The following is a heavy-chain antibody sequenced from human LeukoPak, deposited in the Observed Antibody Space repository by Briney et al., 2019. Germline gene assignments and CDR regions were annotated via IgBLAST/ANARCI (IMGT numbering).Heavy chain of an antibody. Sequence: SETLSLTCAVSGYSISSGYYWSWIRQPPGKGLEWIGYIYYSGSTNYNPSLKSRVIISVDTSKNQFSLKLSSVTAADTAVYYCARGVVPAARRSLGRFYFDYWGQGTLVTVSS. V-gene: IGHV4-61*01. D-gene: IGHD2-2*01. CDR1: GYSISSGYY. CDR3: ARGVVPAARRSLGRFYFDY. CDR2: IYYSGST. J-gene: IGHJ4*02.